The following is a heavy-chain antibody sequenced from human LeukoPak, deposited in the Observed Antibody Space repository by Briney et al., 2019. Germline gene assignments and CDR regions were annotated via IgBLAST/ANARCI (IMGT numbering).Heavy chain of an antibody. J-gene: IGHJ5*02. Sequence: ASVNVSCKASGYTFTSYAMHWVRQAPGQRLEWMGWINAGNGNTKYSQKLQGRVTITRDTSASTAYMELSSLRSEDTAVYYCARSPSTHIRGPMVTSLLWFDPWGQGTLVTVSS. CDR2: INAGNGNT. CDR1: GYTFTSYA. V-gene: IGHV1-3*01. D-gene: IGHD5-18*01. CDR3: ARSPSTHIRGPMVTSLLWFDP.